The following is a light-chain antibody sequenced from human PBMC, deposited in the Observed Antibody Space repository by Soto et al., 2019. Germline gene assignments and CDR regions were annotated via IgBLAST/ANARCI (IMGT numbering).Light chain of an antibody. CDR3: AAWDDSLSGVV. Sequence: QSVLTQPPSASGTPGQRVTISCSGSSSNIGSNYVFWYQHLPGTAPKLLIYRNNQRPSGVPDRFSGSKSGTSASLAISGLRSEDETDCYCAAWDDSLSGVVFGGGTKVTVL. J-gene: IGLJ2*01. CDR2: RNN. V-gene: IGLV1-47*01. CDR1: SSNIGSNY.